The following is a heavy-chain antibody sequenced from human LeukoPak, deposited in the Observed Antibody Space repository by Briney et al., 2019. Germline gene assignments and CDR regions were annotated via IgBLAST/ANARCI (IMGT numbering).Heavy chain of an antibody. CDR2: FDPEDGET. J-gene: IGHJ6*03. Sequence: ASVKVSCKVSGYTLTELSMHWVRQAPGKGLEWMGGFDPEDGETIYAQKFQGRVTITTDESTSTAYMELSSLRSEDTAVYYCARGGDGGYSYGFYYMDVWGKGTTVTVSS. CDR1: GYTLTELS. D-gene: IGHD5-18*01. V-gene: IGHV1-24*01. CDR3: ARGGDGGYSYGFYYMDV.